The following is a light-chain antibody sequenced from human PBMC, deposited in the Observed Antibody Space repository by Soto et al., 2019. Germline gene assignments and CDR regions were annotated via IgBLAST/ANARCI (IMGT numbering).Light chain of an antibody. Sequence: DIQMTQSPSTLSGSVGDRVTITCRASQSSSSWLAWYQQKPGKAPKLLIYDASTLESGVPSRFSGSGSGTEVTRTISSLQPDDFATYYCQHYNSYSEAFGQGTKVDIK. CDR1: QSSSSW. V-gene: IGKV1-5*01. CDR3: QHYNSYSEA. CDR2: DAS. J-gene: IGKJ1*01.